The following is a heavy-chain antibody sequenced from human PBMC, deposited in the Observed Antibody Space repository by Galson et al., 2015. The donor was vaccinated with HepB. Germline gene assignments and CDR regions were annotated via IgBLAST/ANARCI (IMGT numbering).Heavy chain of an antibody. J-gene: IGHJ6*02. CDR3: ARDLIAAAEVWFPYGMDV. V-gene: IGHV4-59*01. CDR1: GGSISSYY. CDR2: IYYRGST. Sequence: ETLSLTCTVSGGSISSYYWSWLRQPPGKGLEWIGYIYYRGSTNYNPSLKSRVTISVDTSKNQFSLKLSSVTAADTAVYYCARDLIAAAEVWFPYGMDVWGQGTTVTVSS. D-gene: IGHD6-13*01.